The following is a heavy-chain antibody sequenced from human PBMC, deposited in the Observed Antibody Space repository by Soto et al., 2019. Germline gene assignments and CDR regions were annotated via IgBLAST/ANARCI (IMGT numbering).Heavy chain of an antibody. CDR2: IYSGDST. CDR1: GFTVSSNY. CDR3: AKDTYYHDSSGYYIFDY. Sequence: GGSLRLSCAASGFTVSSNYMSWVRQAPGKGLEWVSVIYSGDSTYYADSVKGRFTISRDNSKNTLYLQMNSLRAEDTAVYYCAKDTYYHDSSGYYIFDYWGQGTLVTVSS. J-gene: IGHJ4*02. V-gene: IGHV3-66*01. D-gene: IGHD3-22*01.